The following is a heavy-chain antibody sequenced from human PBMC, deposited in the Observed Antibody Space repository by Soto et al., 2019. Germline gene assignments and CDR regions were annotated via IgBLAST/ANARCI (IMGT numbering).Heavy chain of an antibody. CDR2: MNPNSGNT. CDR3: ARTPRRLRYFDWLDYNWFDP. V-gene: IGHV1-8*01. J-gene: IGHJ5*02. Sequence: PSVKVSCKASGYTFTSYDINWVRQATGEGLEWMGWMNPNSGNTGYAQKFQGRVTMTRNTSISTAYMELSSLRSEDTAVYYCARTPRRLRYFDWLDYNWFDPWGQGTLVTVSS. CDR1: GYTFTSYD. D-gene: IGHD3-9*01.